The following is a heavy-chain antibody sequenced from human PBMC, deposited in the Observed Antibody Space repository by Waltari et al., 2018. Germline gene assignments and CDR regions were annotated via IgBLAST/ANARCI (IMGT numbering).Heavy chain of an antibody. CDR3: AREDTIFGVVTSTYYMDV. CDR1: GYTFTGYY. V-gene: IGHV1-2*02. D-gene: IGHD3-3*01. Sequence: QVQLVQSGAEVKKPGASVKVSCKASGYTFTGYYMHWVRQAPGQGLEGMGWINPNSGGTNNAQKFQGRVTMTRDTSISTAYMELSRLRSDDTAVYYCAREDTIFGVVTSTYYMDVWGKGTTVTISS. J-gene: IGHJ6*03. CDR2: INPNSGGT.